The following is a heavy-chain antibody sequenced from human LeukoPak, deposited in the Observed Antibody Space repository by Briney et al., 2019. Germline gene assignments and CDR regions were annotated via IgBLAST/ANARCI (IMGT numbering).Heavy chain of an antibody. CDR3: ARQAPYCSGGSCYGDDAFDI. CDR2: IYHSGST. CDR1: GGSISSSNW. Sequence: SETPSLTCAVSGGSISSSNWWSWVRQPPGKGLEWIGEIYHSGSTNYNPSLKSRVTISVDKSKNQFSLKLSSVTAADTAVYYCARQAPYCSGGSCYGDDAFDIWGQGTMVTVSS. V-gene: IGHV4-4*02. D-gene: IGHD2-15*01. J-gene: IGHJ3*02.